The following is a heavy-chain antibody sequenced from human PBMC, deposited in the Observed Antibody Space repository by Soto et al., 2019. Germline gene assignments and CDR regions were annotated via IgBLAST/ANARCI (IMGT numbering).Heavy chain of an antibody. J-gene: IGHJ4*02. Sequence: QITLKESGPTLVKPTETLTLTCTFSGFSLSTSGVGVGWIRQPPGKALEWLGIIYWDDDKRYSPSLKSRLTIAKDTSKHQVVLIMSNMDPVDTATYYCAHRRDDGDYAYWGQGTLVTVSS. V-gene: IGHV2-5*02. CDR3: AHRRDDGDYAY. CDR2: IYWDDDK. CDR1: GFSLSTSGVG. D-gene: IGHD4-17*01.